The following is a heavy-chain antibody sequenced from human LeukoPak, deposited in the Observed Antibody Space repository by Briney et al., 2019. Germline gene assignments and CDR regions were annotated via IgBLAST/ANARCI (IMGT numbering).Heavy chain of an antibody. CDR2: IYPGDSDT. CDR3: ARHHGDYIWGRYYYYMDV. D-gene: IGHD4-17*01. V-gene: IGHV5-51*01. CDR1: GYSFTSYW. Sequence: GESLKISCKGSGYSFTSYWIGWVRQMPGKGLEWMGIIYPGDSDTRYSPSFQGQVTISADKSISTAYLQWSSLKASDTARYYCARHHGDYIWGRYYYYMDVWGKGTTVTVSS. J-gene: IGHJ6*03.